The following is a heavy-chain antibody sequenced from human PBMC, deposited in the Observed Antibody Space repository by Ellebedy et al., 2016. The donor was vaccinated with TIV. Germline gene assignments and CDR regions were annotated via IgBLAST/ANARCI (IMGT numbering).Heavy chain of an antibody. J-gene: IGHJ4*02. CDR1: RYTFTDFY. V-gene: IGHV1-2*02. Sequence: ASVKVSXKASRYTFTDFYLHWVRQAPGQGLEWMGWINPNGGSSNYAQKFQGRVIMTRDTSISTAYMELSSLKSDDTAVYYCARDLTTFGLLIRTLDYWGQGTLVTVSS. CDR2: INPNGGSS. CDR3: ARDLTTFGLLIRTLDY. D-gene: IGHD3-3*01.